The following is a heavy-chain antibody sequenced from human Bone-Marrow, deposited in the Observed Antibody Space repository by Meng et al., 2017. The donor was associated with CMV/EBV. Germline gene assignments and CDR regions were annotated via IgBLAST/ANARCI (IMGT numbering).Heavy chain of an antibody. V-gene: IGHV1-46*01. Sequence: ASVKVSCKASGYTLISHDINWVRQAAGQGLEWMGIINPSGGSTSYAQKFQGRVTMTRDTSTSTVYMELSSLRSEDTAVYYCARDPIAARPFGWFDPWGQGTLVTVSS. CDR2: INPSGGST. D-gene: IGHD6-6*01. J-gene: IGHJ5*02. CDR1: GYTLISHD. CDR3: ARDPIAARPFGWFDP.